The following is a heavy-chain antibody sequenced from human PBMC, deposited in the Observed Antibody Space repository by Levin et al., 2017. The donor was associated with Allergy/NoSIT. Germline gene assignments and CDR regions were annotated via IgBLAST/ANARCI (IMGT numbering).Heavy chain of an antibody. CDR1: GFTFSDYS. Sequence: GESLKISCAASGFTFSDYSMNWVRQAPGKGLEWVSYISSGSSTKYYADSVKGRFTISRDNAKNSLSLQMSSLRDEDTAVYYCVGYYGMDVWGQGTTVTVSS. D-gene: IGHD1-26*01. V-gene: IGHV3-48*02. CDR3: VGYYGMDV. J-gene: IGHJ6*02. CDR2: ISSGSSTK.